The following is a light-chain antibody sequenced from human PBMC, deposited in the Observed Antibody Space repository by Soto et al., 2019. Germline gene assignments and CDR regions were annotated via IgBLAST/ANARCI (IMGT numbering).Light chain of an antibody. Sequence: QSALTQPASVSGSPGQSITISCTGTSSDVGGYNYVSWYQQHPGKAHKLMIYEVSNRPSGVSNRFSGSKSGNTASLTISGRQAEDEADYYCSSYTSSSPYVFGAGTKLTVL. J-gene: IGLJ1*01. V-gene: IGLV2-14*01. CDR1: SSDVGGYNY. CDR2: EVS. CDR3: SSYTSSSPYV.